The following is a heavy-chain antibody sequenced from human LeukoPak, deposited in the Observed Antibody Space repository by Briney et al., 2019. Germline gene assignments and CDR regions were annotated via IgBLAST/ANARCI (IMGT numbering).Heavy chain of an antibody. CDR2: IRYDGSNK. CDR1: GFTFSSYG. V-gene: IGHV3-30*02. CDR3: AKGYSSSSQDWFDP. J-gene: IGHJ5*02. D-gene: IGHD6-6*01. Sequence: GGSLRLSCAASGFTFSSYGMHWVRQAPGKGLEWVAFIRYDGSNKYYADSVKGRFTISRDNSKNTLYLQMNSLRAEDTAVYYCAKGYSSSSQDWFDPWGQGTLVTVSS.